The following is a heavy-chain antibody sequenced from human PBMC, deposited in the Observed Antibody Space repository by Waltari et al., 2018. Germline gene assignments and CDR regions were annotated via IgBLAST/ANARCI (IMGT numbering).Heavy chain of an antibody. V-gene: IGHV4-61*02. Sequence: QVQLQESGPGLVKPSQTLSLTCTVSGGSVSSGNFYSNWIRQPAGKGLEWIGRIYTNGAASYNPSLKSRVTISIDTSKNQFSLKLTSVTAADTAVYYCAREPPGYWGQGTLVTVSS. CDR2: IYTNGAA. J-gene: IGHJ4*02. CDR3: AREPPGY. CDR1: GGSVSSGNFY.